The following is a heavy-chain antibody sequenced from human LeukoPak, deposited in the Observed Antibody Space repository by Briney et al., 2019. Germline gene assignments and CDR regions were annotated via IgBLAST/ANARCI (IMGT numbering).Heavy chain of an antibody. V-gene: IGHV3-21*01. CDR3: AREKAEDFDY. J-gene: IGHJ4*02. Sequence: PGGSLRLSCAASGFTFSSYSMNWVRQAPGMGLEWVSSIGSSSISIYYADSVKGRFTTSRDNVKSSLYLQMNSLRPDDTAVYFCAREKAEDFDYWGQGTLVTVSS. CDR1: GFTFSSYS. CDR2: IGSSSISI. D-gene: IGHD1-14*01.